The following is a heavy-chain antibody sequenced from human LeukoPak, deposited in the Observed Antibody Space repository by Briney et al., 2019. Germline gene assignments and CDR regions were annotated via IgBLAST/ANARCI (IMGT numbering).Heavy chain of an antibody. Sequence: GGSLRLSCAASGFTFTNYGLHWVRQAPGKGLQWVSFISNDGSNKYYADSVKGRFTISRDNSKNTLFLQMNSLRVEDTAVYFCARGHADYDSIISFFDYWGQGTLVTVSS. CDR3: ARGHADYDSIISFFDY. J-gene: IGHJ4*02. CDR2: ISNDGSNK. CDR1: GFTFTNYG. D-gene: IGHD3-22*01. V-gene: IGHV3-30*01.